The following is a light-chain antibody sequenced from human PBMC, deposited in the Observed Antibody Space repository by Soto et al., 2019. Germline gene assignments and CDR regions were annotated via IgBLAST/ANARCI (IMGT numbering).Light chain of an antibody. CDR2: DVS. CDR1: SSDVGRYNC. CDR3: SSFTSSSTFV. Sequence: QSVLAQPASVSGSRGQSITISCTGTSSDVGRYNCVSWFQQHPGKVPKLIIYDVSNWPSGVSDRFSGSKSGNTASLTISGLHPEDEADYYCSSFTSSSTFVFGTGTKVTVL. V-gene: IGLV2-14*03. J-gene: IGLJ1*01.